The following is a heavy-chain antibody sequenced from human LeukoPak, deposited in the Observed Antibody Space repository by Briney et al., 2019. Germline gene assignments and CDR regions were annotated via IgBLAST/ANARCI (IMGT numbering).Heavy chain of an antibody. J-gene: IGHJ6*02. D-gene: IGHD6-6*01. CDR2: STWNGDII. V-gene: IGHV3-9*01. CDR3: AKEISIAAPYYYYYGMDV. Sequence: PGRSLRLSCAASGFTFDDYAMHWVRQAPGKGLEWVSGSTWNGDIIAYADSVKGRFTVSRDNAKNSLYLQMNSLRGDDTALYYCAKEISIAAPYYYYYGMDVWGQGTTVTVSS. CDR1: GFTFDDYA.